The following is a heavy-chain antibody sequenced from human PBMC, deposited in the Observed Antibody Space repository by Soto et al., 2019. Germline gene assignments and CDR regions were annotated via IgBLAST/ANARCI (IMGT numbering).Heavy chain of an antibody. D-gene: IGHD6-13*01. V-gene: IGHV3-43*01. CDR3: AKGSGYSSSWYDY. CDR2: ISWDGGST. CDR1: GFTFDDYT. J-gene: IGHJ4*02. Sequence: GGSLRLSCAASGFTFDDYTMHWVRQAPGKGLEWVSLISWDGGSTYYADSVKGRFTISRDNSKNSLYLQMNSLRTEDTALYYCAKGSGYSSSWYDYWGQGTLVTVSS.